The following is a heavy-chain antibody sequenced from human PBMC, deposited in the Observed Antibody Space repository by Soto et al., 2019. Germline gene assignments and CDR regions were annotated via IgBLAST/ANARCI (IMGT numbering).Heavy chain of an antibody. CDR1: GYTFTSYG. CDR2: MNPNSGNT. J-gene: IGHJ6*02. CDR3: ARMDIVLVPAAIVYYGMDV. V-gene: IGHV1-8*01. Sequence: ASVKVSCKASGYTFTSYGISWVRQATGQGLEWMGWMNPNSGNTGYAQKFQGRVTMTRNTSISTAYMELSSLRSEDTAVYYCARMDIVLVPAAIVYYGMDVWGQGTTVTVSS. D-gene: IGHD2-2*03.